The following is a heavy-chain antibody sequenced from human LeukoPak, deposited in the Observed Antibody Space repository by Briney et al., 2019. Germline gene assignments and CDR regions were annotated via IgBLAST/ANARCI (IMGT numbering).Heavy chain of an antibody. J-gene: IGHJ4*02. Sequence: PSKTLSLTCAVYGGSFSGYYWSWIRQPPGKGLEWIGEINHRGSTNYNPSLKSRVTISVDASRNQFSLKLTSVTAADTAVFYCARGLDSSGDYWGQGTLVTASS. CDR1: GGSFSGYY. V-gene: IGHV4-34*01. CDR2: INHRGST. CDR3: ARGLDSSGDY. D-gene: IGHD6-25*01.